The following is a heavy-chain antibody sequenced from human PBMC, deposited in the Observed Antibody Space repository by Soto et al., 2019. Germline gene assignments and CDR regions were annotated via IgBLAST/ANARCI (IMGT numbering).Heavy chain of an antibody. D-gene: IGHD4-17*01. V-gene: IGHV4-34*01. CDR2: INHSGST. CDR3: ARVGSYGDYEYYYYYGMDV. J-gene: IGHJ6*02. CDR1: GGSFGGYY. Sequence: SETLSLTCAVYGGSFGGYYWSWIRQPPGKGLEWIGEINHSGSTNYNPSLKSRVTISVDTSKNQFSLKLSSVTAADTAVYYCARVGSYGDYEYYYYYGMDVWGQGTTVTV.